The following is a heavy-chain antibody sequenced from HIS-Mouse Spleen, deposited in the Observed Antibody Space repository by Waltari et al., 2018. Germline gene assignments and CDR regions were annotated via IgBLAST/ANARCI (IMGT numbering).Heavy chain of an antibody. Sequence: QVQLVQSGAEVTKPGASVKFSCKASRNTFPSYETNWVRQATGQGLEWMGWMNPNSGNTGYAQKFQGRVTMTRNTSISTAYMELSSLRSEDTAVYYCAARFGESHFDYWGQGTLVTVSS. CDR2: MNPNSGNT. V-gene: IGHV1-8*01. CDR3: AARFGESHFDY. J-gene: IGHJ4*02. D-gene: IGHD3-10*01. CDR1: RNTFPSYE.